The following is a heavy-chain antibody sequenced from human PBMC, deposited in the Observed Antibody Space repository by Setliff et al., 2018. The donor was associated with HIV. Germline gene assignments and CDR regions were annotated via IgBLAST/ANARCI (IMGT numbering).Heavy chain of an antibody. Sequence: GASVKVSCKASGYIFTNYGISWVRQAPGQGPEWMGWINPNSGDTNYAQKFQGRVTMTRDTSISTVYMELNRLRSDDTAVYYCARDWAASGYYPDTFDFWGQGTMVTVSS. CDR3: ARDWAASGYYPDTFDF. CDR1: GYIFTNYG. J-gene: IGHJ3*01. CDR2: INPNSGDT. V-gene: IGHV1-2*02. D-gene: IGHD3-22*01.